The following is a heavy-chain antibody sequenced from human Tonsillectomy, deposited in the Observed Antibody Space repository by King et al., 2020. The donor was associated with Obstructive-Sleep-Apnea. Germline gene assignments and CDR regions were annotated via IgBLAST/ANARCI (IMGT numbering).Heavy chain of an antibody. Sequence: VQLQQWGAGLSKPSETLSLTCAVYGGSFSGYYWSWIRQPPGKGLEWIGEINHSGSTNYNPSLKSRVTISVDTSKNQFSLKLSSVTAADTAVYYCARRSSVLRYFDWFSAFDIWGQGTMVTVSS. CDR2: INHSGST. V-gene: IGHV4-34*01. J-gene: IGHJ3*02. D-gene: IGHD3-9*01. CDR3: ARRSSVLRYFDWFSAFDI. CDR1: GGSFSGYY.